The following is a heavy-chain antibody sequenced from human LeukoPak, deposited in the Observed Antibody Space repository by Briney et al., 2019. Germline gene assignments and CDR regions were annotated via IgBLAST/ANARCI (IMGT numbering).Heavy chain of an antibody. Sequence: SETLSLTCAVYGGSFSGYYWSWIRQPPGKGLEWIGEINHSGSTNYNPSLKSRVTISVDTSKNQFSLKLSSVTAADTAVYYYAREAAGYNWFDPWGQGTLVTVSS. CDR3: AREAAGYNWFDP. J-gene: IGHJ5*02. CDR2: INHSGST. D-gene: IGHD6-25*01. V-gene: IGHV4-34*01. CDR1: GGSFSGYY.